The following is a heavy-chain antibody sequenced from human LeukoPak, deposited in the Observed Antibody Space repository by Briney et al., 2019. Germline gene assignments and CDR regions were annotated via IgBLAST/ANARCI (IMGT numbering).Heavy chain of an antibody. D-gene: IGHD3-10*01. J-gene: IGHJ4*02. V-gene: IGHV4-59*01. CDR1: GGSINDYY. CDR2: IYSNGAT. CDR3: ASMDYGSGTSGTYYPY. Sequence: SETLFLTCTVSGGSINDYYWNWIRQPPGQGLEWIGYIYSNGATDYNPSLKSRVTISADTSKRQFSLKLTSVTAADTAVYYCASMDYGSGTSGTYYPYWGQGALVTVSS.